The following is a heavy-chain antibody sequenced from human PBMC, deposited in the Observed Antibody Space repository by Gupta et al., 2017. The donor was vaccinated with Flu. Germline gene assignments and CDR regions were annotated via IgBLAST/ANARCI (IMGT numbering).Heavy chain of an antibody. D-gene: IGHD2/OR15-2a*01. V-gene: IGHV4-34*01. Sequence: QVQVRQWGAGLLKPSETLTLTGAVYGGALGDFFCNWIRQSHGKGLEWVGEINHAGSTTAYPSLASRLTRSVDASKNQFSLKLKSMTAADTAVYYFVGGREFSNSYEYLNVWAKGTTVTVSS. CDR1: GGALGDFF. CDR2: INHAGST. CDR3: VGGREFSNSYEYLNV. J-gene: IGHJ6*04.